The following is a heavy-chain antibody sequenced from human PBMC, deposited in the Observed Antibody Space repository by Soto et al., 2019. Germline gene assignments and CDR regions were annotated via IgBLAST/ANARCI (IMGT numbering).Heavy chain of an antibody. Sequence: EVRLVESGGGLIQPGGSVRLSCAASGFIVNSNYLSWVRQAPGKGLELVSLIYSGSGTSNADSVKGRFTISRDNSKNMVYLQLNSLRAEDRAVYYCARVSTVSPNWYLELWGRGTLVTVSS. D-gene: IGHD4-17*01. CDR2: IYSGSGT. CDR3: ARVSTVSPNWYLEL. J-gene: IGHJ2*01. CDR1: GFIVNSNY. V-gene: IGHV3-53*01.